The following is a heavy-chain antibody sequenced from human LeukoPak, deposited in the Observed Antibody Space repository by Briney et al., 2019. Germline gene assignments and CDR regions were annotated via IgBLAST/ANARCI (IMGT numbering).Heavy chain of an antibody. J-gene: IGHJ3*02. CDR1: GGSISSSSYY. CDR3: ARIVVVPAASYCSGGSCYIYAFDI. D-gene: IGHD2-15*01. V-gene: IGHV4-39*07. Sequence: SETLSLTCTVSGGSISSSSYYWGWIRQPPGKGLEWIGSIYYSGSTYYNPSLKSRVTISVDTSKNQFSLKLSSVTAADTAVYYCARIVVVPAASYCSGGSCYIYAFDIWGQGTMVTVSS. CDR2: IYYSGST.